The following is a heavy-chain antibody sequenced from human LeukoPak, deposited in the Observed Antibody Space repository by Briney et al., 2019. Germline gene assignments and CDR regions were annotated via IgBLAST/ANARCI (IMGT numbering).Heavy chain of an antibody. CDR2: IWNDGSSQ. D-gene: IGHD4-11*01. Sequence: GESLTLSCVASRFIFSHYGMHWVRQAPSKGMEWVSVIWNDGSSQFYAATVKARFPISRDNSQNTVYLQMNNVRAEDTAVCYCAKDAQGGFDYSNSLEKWGQGTLVIVSS. J-gene: IGHJ4*02. V-gene: IGHV3-33*06. CDR1: RFIFSHYG. CDR3: AKDAQGGFDYSNSLEK.